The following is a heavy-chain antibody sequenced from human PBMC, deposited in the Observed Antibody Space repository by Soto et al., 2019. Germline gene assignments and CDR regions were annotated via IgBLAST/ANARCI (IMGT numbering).Heavy chain of an antibody. V-gene: IGHV4-30-4*01. D-gene: IGHD2-21*01. J-gene: IGHJ6*02. CDR1: GGSVSSGDYY. CDR3: ARGGLAAPYYYYGMDV. Sequence: SETLSLTCTVSGGSVSSGDYYWSWIRQPPGKGLEWIGYIYYSGSTYYNPSLKSRVTISVDTSKNQFSLKLSSVTAADTAVYYCARGGLAAPYYYYGMDVWGQGTTVTVSS. CDR2: IYYSGST.